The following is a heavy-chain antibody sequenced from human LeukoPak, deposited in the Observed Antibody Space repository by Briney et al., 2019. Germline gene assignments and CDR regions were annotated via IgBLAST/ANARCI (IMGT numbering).Heavy chain of an antibody. J-gene: IGHJ3*02. CDR3: AKDGRYDSSGYYDAFDI. V-gene: IGHV3-23*01. CDR2: ISGSGGST. D-gene: IGHD3-22*01. Sequence: GGSLRLSCAASGFTFSSYAMSWVRQAPGKGLEWVSAISGSGGSTYYADSVKGRFTISRDNSKNTLYLQMNSLRAEDTAVYYCAKDGRYDSSGYYDAFDIWGQGTMVTVSS. CDR1: GFTFSSYA.